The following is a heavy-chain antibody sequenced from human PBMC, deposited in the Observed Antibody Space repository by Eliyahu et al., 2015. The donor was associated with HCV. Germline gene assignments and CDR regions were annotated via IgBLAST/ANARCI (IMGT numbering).Heavy chain of an antibody. V-gene: IGHV2-26*01. CDR2: IFSNDEK. CDR1: AXXLSNARMG. Sequence: QVTLKESGPVLVYLTETLTLTCTVSAXXLSNARMGVSWIRQPPGKALEWLAHIFSNDEKSYSTSLKSRLTISKDTSKSQVVLTMTNMDPVDTATYYCARINRGGLSDYWGQGTLVTGSS. J-gene: IGHJ4*02. CDR3: ARINRGGLSDY. D-gene: IGHD3-16*02.